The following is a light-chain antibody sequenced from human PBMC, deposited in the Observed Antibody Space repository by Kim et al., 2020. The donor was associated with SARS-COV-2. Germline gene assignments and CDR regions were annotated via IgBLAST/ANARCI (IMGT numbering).Light chain of an antibody. V-gene: IGLV2-23*02. J-gene: IGLJ2*01. CDR1: SSYIGYYNL. Sequence: GQSVTISCTGSSSYIGYYNLVSCYQQHPGKAPKVIIFEVTKRPSGVSNRFSGSKSGNTASLTISGLQAEDEADYYCCSHATNRAVVFGGGTQLTVL. CDR3: CSHATNRAVV. CDR2: EVT.